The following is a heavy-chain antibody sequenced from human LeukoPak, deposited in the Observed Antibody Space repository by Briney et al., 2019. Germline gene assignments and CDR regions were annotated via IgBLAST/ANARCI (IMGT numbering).Heavy chain of an antibody. CDR2: ISWNSGSI. D-gene: IGHD3-9*01. Sequence: GRSLRLSCAASGFTFDDYAMHWVRQAPGKGLEGVSGISWNSGSIGYADSVKGRFTISRDNAKNSLYLQMNSLRAEDTALYYCAKDMTYYDILTGFPAYYFDYWGQGTLVTVSS. CDR3: AKDMTYYDILTGFPAYYFDY. CDR1: GFTFDDYA. V-gene: IGHV3-9*01. J-gene: IGHJ4*02.